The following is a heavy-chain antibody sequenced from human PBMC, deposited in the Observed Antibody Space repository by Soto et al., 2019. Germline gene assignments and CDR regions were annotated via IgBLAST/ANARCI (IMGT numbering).Heavy chain of an antibody. CDR2: IMPIFRTP. V-gene: IGHV1-69*12. CDR3: ARDNDRPQLGGNYYYILDV. D-gene: IGHD1-1*01. J-gene: IGHJ6*02. Sequence: QVQLEQSGAEVKKPGSSVKVSCKASGGTFRNSAISWVRQAPGQGLEWMGGIMPIFRTPDYSQKFQGRVTITADESTSTAYMEVSGLRSDDTAVYYCARDNDRPQLGGNYYYILDVWGQGTTVTVSS. CDR1: GGTFRNSA.